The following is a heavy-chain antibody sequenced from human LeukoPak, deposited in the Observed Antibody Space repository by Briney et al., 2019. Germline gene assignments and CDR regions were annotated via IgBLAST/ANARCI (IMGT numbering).Heavy chain of an antibody. CDR3: ARVVRYSSSSTFDY. CDR1: GGSISSGGYY. CDR2: IYYSGST. V-gene: IGHV4-61*08. D-gene: IGHD6-6*01. J-gene: IGHJ4*02. Sequence: SETLSLTCAVSGGSISSGGYYWSWIRQPPGKELEWIGYIYYSGSTNYNPSLKSRVTISVDTSKNQFSLKLSSVTAADTAVYYCARVVRYSSSSTFDYWGQGTLVTVSS.